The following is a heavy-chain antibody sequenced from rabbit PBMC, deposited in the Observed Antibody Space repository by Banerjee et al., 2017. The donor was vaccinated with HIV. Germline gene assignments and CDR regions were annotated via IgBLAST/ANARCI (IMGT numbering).Heavy chain of an antibody. CDR1: GFSFSDRDV. V-gene: IGHV1S47*01. CDR3: VRNSGWGVSYFTL. J-gene: IGHJ4*01. CDR2: IDPIFGGT. D-gene: IGHD4-1*01. Sequence: QEQLVESGGGLVQPEGSLTLTCKASGFSFSDRDVMCWVRQAPGKGLEWIGYIDPIFGGTYYASWVNGRFSISRENTQNTVSLQLNSLTVADTATYFCVRNSGWGVSYFTLWGQGTLVTVS.